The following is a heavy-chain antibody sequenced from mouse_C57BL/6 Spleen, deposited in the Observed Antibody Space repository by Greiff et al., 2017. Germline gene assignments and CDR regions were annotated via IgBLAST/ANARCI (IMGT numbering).Heavy chain of an antibody. J-gene: IGHJ1*03. CDR1: GFTFSNYW. Sequence: EVHLVESGGGLVQPGGSMKLSCVASGFTFSNYWMNWVRQSPEKGLEWVAQIRLKSDNYATHYAESVKGRFTISRDDSKSSVYLQMNNLRAEDTGIYYCTIYYGSSYGYFDVWGTGTTVTVSS. D-gene: IGHD1-1*01. CDR3: TIYYGSSYGYFDV. CDR2: IRLKSDNYAT. V-gene: IGHV6-3*01.